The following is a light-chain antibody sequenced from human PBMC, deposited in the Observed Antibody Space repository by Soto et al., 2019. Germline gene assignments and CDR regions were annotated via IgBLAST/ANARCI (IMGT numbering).Light chain of an antibody. J-gene: IGKJ2*03. CDR2: GAS. V-gene: IGKV3-20*01. CDR1: QNVARSN. Sequence: EIVLTQSPDTLSLSPGERATLSCSATQNVARSNLAWYQHRPGQAPRLLISGASTRAADTPDRFSGSGSGAQIILTICRLEPEDFAVYYCHQYGSSPPYSFGQGTRLEI. CDR3: HQYGSSPPYS.